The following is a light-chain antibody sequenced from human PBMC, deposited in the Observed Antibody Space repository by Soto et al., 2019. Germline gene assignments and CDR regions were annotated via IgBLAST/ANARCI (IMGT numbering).Light chain of an antibody. Sequence: ALTQPPSASGSPGQSVTISCTGTSSDVGGYNYVSWYQQHPGKAPKLMIYEVSKRPSGVPDRFSGSKSGNTASLTVSGLQAEDEADYYCSSFAGSFYWVFGGGTKLTVL. CDR1: SSDVGGYNY. CDR3: SSFAGSFYWV. CDR2: EVS. V-gene: IGLV2-8*01. J-gene: IGLJ2*01.